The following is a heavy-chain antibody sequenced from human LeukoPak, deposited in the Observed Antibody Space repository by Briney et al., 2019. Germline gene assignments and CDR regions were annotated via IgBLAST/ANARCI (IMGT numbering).Heavy chain of an antibody. Sequence: GGSLRLSGAASGFTLSHFWMSWVRQAPGKGLEWVAYIKKTGSETYYMDSVEGRFTITRDNSRDSVFLHMYGLRAEDTAVYFCARENGYCSGANCYSYFDSWGQGTLVTVSS. D-gene: IGHD2-15*01. CDR2: IKKTGSET. V-gene: IGHV3-7*01. CDR1: GFTLSHFW. J-gene: IGHJ4*02. CDR3: ARENGYCSGANCYSYFDS.